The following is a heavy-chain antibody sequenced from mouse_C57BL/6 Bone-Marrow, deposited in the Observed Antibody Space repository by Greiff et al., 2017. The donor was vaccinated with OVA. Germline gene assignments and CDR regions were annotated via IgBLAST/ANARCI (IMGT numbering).Heavy chain of an antibody. V-gene: IGHV1-74*01. Sequence: QVQLQQPGAELVKPGASVKVSCKASGYTFTNYWMHWVKQRPGQGLEWIGRIHPSDSDTNYNQKFKGKATLTVDKSSSTAYMQLSSLTSGDSAVYYCTIGGKSSFYYYMDYWGQGTSVTVSS. CDR1: GYTFTNYW. CDR2: IHPSDSDT. D-gene: IGHD1-3*01. CDR3: TIGGKSSFYYYMDY. J-gene: IGHJ4*01.